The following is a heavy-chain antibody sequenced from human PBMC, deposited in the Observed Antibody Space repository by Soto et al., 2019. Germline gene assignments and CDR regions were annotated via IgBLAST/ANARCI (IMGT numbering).Heavy chain of an antibody. Sequence: SETLSLTCTVSGGPISSYYWSWIRQPPGKGLEWIGYIYYSGSTNYNPSLKSRVTISVDTSKNQFSLKLSSVTAADTAVYYCERHGYYDFWSGYQPRYYFDYWGQGTLVTVSS. CDR3: ERHGYYDFWSGYQPRYYFDY. V-gene: IGHV4-59*08. J-gene: IGHJ4*02. CDR2: IYYSGST. CDR1: GGPISSYY. D-gene: IGHD3-3*01.